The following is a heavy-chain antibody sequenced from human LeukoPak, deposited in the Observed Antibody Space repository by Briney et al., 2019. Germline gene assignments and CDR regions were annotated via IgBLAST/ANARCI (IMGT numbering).Heavy chain of an antibody. CDR2: IYYSGST. D-gene: IGHD4-17*01. J-gene: IGHJ4*02. Sequence: PSENLSLTCTVSGGSISSYYWSWIRQPPGKGLEWIGYIYYSGSTYYNPSLKSRVTMSVDTSKNQFSLKLSSVTAADTAVYYCARHVAYGDHREDYFASWGQGTLVTVSS. CDR3: ARHVAYGDHREDYFAS. CDR1: GGSISSYY. V-gene: IGHV4-59*08.